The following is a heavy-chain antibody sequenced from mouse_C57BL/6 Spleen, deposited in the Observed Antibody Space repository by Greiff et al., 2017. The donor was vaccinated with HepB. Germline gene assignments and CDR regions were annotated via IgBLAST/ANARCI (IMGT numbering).Heavy chain of an antibody. V-gene: IGHV5-9-1*02. CDR2: ISSGGDYI. CDR3: TREEGFTTVVAYWYFDV. Sequence: EVQRVESGEGLVKPGGSLKLSCAASGFTFSSYAMSWVRQTPEKRLEWVAYISSGGDYIYYADTVKGRFTISRDNARNTLYLQMSSLKSEDTAMYYCTREEGFTTVVAYWYFDVWGTGTTVTVSS. CDR1: GFTFSSYA. D-gene: IGHD1-1*01. J-gene: IGHJ1*03.